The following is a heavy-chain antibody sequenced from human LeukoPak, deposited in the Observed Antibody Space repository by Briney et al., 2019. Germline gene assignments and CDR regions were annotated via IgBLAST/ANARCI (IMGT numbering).Heavy chain of an antibody. J-gene: IGHJ6*02. V-gene: IGHV3-23*01. CDR2: ISGSGGST. D-gene: IGHD2-15*01. Sequence: GGSLRLSCAASGFTFSSYAMSWVRQAPGKGLEWVSAISGSGGSTYYADSVKGRFTISRDNSKNTLYLQMNSLRAEDTAVYYCAYPYCSGGCVSYYYGMDVWGQGTTVTVSS. CDR1: GFTFSSYA. CDR3: AYPYCSGGCVSYYYGMDV.